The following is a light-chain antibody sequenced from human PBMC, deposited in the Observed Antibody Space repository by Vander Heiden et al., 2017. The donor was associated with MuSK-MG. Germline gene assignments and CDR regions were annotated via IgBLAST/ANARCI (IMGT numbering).Light chain of an antibody. Sequence: SSELTQDPAVSVALGQTVRITCQGDSLRSYDASWYQQKPGQAPVRVIYGNNNRPSGIPDRFSCSTSGNTASSTTTGAQAEDEADDYCNSPDNSSNHPRVFGTGTKLTVL. CDR2: GNN. V-gene: IGLV3-19*01. CDR3: NSPDNSSNHPRV. J-gene: IGLJ1*01. CDR1: SLRSYD.